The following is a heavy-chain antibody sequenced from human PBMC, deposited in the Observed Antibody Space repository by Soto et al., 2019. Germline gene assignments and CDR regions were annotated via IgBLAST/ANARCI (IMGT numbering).Heavy chain of an antibody. V-gene: IGHV3-48*03. D-gene: IGHD3-22*01. Sequence: GGSLRLSCAASGFTFSVYEMNWVRQAPGKGLEWVSFISRGGSPIYYADSVKGRCTISRDDAKSSLYLQMNSLRVEDTAVYFCVRDGYYYGSSGISDEAFDIWGQGTLVTVSS. CDR2: ISRGGSPI. CDR3: VRDGYYYGSSGISDEAFDI. J-gene: IGHJ3*02. CDR1: GFTFSVYE.